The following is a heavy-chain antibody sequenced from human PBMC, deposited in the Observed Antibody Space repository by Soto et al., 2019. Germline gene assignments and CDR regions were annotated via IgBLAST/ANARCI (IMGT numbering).Heavy chain of an antibody. CDR3: ARGRVDIVVVVAAYDY. Sequence: ASVKVSFKASGYTFTSYGISWVRQAPGQGLEWMGWISAYNGNTNYAQKLQGRVTMTTDTSTSTAYMELRSLRSDDTAVYYCARGRVDIVVVVAAYDYWGQGTLVTVSS. D-gene: IGHD2-15*01. J-gene: IGHJ4*02. CDR1: GYTFTSYG. CDR2: ISAYNGNT. V-gene: IGHV1-18*01.